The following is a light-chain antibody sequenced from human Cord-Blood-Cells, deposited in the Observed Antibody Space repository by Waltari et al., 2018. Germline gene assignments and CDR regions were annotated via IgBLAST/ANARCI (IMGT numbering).Light chain of an antibody. J-gene: IGKJ2*01. CDR1: QSVLYSSNNKNY. CDR3: QQYYSTPYT. Sequence: DIVMTQSPDSLAVSLGERAPINCKSSQSVLYSSNNKNYLAWYQQKPGQPPKLLIYWASTRESGVPDRFSGGGSGTDFTLTISSLQAEDVAVYYCQQYYSTPYTFGQGTKLEIK. CDR2: WAS. V-gene: IGKV4-1*01.